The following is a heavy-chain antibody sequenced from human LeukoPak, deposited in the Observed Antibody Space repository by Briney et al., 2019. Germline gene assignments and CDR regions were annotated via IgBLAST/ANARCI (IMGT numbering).Heavy chain of an antibody. Sequence: GESLKISCKGSGYTFINYWIGWVRQMPGKGLEWMGIIYPGDSDNRYSQSFQGQVTISADKSISTAYLQWSSLKASDTAMYYCARRANDAFDLWGQGTMVTVSS. V-gene: IGHV5-51*01. CDR2: IYPGDSDN. J-gene: IGHJ3*01. CDR3: ARRANDAFDL. CDR1: GYTFINYW.